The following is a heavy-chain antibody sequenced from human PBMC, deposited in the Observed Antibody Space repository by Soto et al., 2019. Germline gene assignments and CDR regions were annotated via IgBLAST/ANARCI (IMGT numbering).Heavy chain of an antibody. V-gene: IGHV1-18*01. J-gene: IGHJ6*02. Sequence: GASVKVSCTASGYTFTSYGISWVRQAPGQGLEWMGWISAYNGNTNYAQKLQGRVTLTTDTSTSTAYMELRSLRSDDTAVYYCARDPRRYFDWLLPDDYYYYGMDVWGQGTTVTVSS. D-gene: IGHD3-9*01. CDR2: ISAYNGNT. CDR1: GYTFTSYG. CDR3: ARDPRRYFDWLLPDDYYYYGMDV.